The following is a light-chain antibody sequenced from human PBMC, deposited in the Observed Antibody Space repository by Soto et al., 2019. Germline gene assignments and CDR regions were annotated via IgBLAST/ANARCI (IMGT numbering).Light chain of an antibody. Sequence: EVVVTQSPATLSVSPGERATLSCRASQSVSSNLAWYQQKPGQAPRLLIYGASTRATGIPARFSGSGSGTEFTLTISSLQSKDFAVYYCHQYDNWPKTFGQGTRLEIK. J-gene: IGKJ5*01. CDR1: QSVSSN. CDR3: HQYDNWPKT. CDR2: GAS. V-gene: IGKV3-15*01.